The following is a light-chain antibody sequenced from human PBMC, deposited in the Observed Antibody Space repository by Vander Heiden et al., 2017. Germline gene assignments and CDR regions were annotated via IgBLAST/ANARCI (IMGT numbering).Light chain of an antibody. Sequence: QSALTQPASVSGSPGQSLTISCTGTSSDIGDHDHVSWYQQHPGKVPKVIIYEVSKRPSGVSNRFSGSKSGNTASLTISGLQAEDDAYYYCCSYTRSSTLVFGTGTKVTAL. J-gene: IGLJ1*01. CDR3: CSYTRSSTLV. CDR1: SSDIGDHDH. V-gene: IGLV2-14*01. CDR2: EVS.